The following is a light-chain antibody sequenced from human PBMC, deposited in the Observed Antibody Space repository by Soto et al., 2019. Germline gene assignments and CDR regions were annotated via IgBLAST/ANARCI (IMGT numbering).Light chain of an antibody. CDR3: QAWDSSTVV. CDR1: KLGDKY. J-gene: IGLJ2*01. V-gene: IGLV3-1*01. CDR2: QDN. Sequence: SYELIQSPSVSVSPGQTASITCSGDKLGDKYICWYQQRSGQSPVLVIYQDNKRPSGIPERFSGSNSGNTATLTISGTQAMDEADYYCQAWDSSTVVFGGGTKLTVL.